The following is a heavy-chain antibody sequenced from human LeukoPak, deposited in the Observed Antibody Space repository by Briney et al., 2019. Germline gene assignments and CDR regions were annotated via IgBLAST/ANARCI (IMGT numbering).Heavy chain of an antibody. CDR1: GFTFSNPW. CDR3: GAAGAYWYFDL. CDR2: IKRKTDGRTT. D-gene: IGHD3-16*01. J-gene: IGHJ2*01. Sequence: KAGGSLRLSCAASGFTFSNPWMSWVRQAPGKGLEWVGRIKRKTDGRTTDYAEPVKGRFTISRDDSKNTLYLQRISLKTEDTAVYYWGAAGAYWYFDLWGRGTLVSVSS. V-gene: IGHV3-15*01.